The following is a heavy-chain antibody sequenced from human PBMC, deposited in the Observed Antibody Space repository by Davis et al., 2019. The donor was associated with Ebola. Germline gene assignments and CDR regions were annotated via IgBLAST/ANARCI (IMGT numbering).Heavy chain of an antibody. V-gene: IGHV4-59*08. J-gene: IGHJ4*02. CDR2: IYYTGTT. CDR3: ARHTYQSPGVD. CDR1: GGSITNYY. Sequence: SETLSLTCTVSGGSITNYYWSWIRQPPGKGPEWIGYIYYTGTTNYNPSLKSRATILIDTSKNQFSLKLRSVTAADTAVYYCARHTYQSPGVDWGQGTLVTVSS. D-gene: IGHD2-2*01.